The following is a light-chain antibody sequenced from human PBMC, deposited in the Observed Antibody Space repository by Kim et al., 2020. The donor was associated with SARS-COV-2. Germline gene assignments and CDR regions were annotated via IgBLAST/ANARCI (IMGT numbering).Light chain of an antibody. CDR1: ISSW. Sequence: ISSWLAWYQVKPGEPPKLLVYTASSLKGGVPSRFSASGSGTEFTLTINSLHPEDFATYYCQQTNSFPLSFGGGTKLEI. CDR2: TAS. CDR3: QQTNSFPLS. V-gene: IGKV1-12*01. J-gene: IGKJ4*01.